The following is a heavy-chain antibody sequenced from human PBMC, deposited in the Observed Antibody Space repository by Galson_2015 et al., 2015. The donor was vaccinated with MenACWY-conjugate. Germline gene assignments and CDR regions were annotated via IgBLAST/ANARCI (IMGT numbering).Heavy chain of an antibody. Sequence: ETLSLTCTVSGGSVNSYYWTWIRPPPGKSLEWLGHVYFTGKTDYKPSLKGRVTISLYRAENRFSLWLTSVTAADTAVYYCARQQQLDPWGRGTLVTVSS. V-gene: IGHV4-59*08. CDR1: GGSVNSYY. CDR2: VYFTGKT. D-gene: IGHD6-13*01. J-gene: IGHJ5*02. CDR3: ARQQQLDP.